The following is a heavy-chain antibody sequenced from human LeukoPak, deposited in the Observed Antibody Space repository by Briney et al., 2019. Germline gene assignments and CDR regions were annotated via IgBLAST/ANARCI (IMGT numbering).Heavy chain of an antibody. V-gene: IGHV4-39*01. J-gene: IGHJ3*02. D-gene: IGHD3-10*01. CDR1: GGSISGSYYY. CDR2: IYHSGRST. CDR3: ARHRAKRLNDAFEI. Sequence: SETLSLTCTVSGGSISGSYYYWGSIRQPPGKGLEWIGTIYHSGRSTFYNPSLKSRVAMSVDTSKNHFSLNLTSVTAADTAIYYCARHRAKRLNDAFEIWGQGTVVSVSS.